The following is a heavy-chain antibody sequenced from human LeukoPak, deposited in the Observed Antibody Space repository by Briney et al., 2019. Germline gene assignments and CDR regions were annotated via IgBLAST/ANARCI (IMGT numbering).Heavy chain of an antibody. CDR2: INSDGSST. Sequence: GGSLRLSCAASGFTFSSYWMHWVRQAPGKGLVWVSRINSDGSSTSYADSVKGRFTISRDNAKNTLYLQMNSLRAEDTAVYYCASSTPLTGTKIDYWGQGTLVTVSS. CDR1: GFTFSSYW. D-gene: IGHD1-7*01. V-gene: IGHV3-74*01. J-gene: IGHJ4*02. CDR3: ASSTPLTGTKIDY.